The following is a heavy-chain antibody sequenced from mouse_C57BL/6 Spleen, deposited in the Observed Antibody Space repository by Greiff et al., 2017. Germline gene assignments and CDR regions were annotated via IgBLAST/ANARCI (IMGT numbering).Heavy chain of an antibody. CDR2: IDPSDSYT. V-gene: IGHV1-50*01. CDR1: GYTFTSYW. CDR3: ARGGVYGSSYGY. Sequence: QVQLQQPGAELVKPGASVKLSCKASGYTFTSYWMQWVKQRPGQGLEWIGEIDPSDSYTNYNQKFKGKATLTVDTSSGTAYMQLSSLTSEDSAVYYCARGGVYGSSYGYWGQGTTLTVSS. J-gene: IGHJ2*01. D-gene: IGHD1-1*01.